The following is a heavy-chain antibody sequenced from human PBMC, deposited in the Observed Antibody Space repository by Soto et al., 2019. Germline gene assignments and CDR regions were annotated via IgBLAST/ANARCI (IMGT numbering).Heavy chain of an antibody. CDR3: AKDLLGYCSSTSCYYFDY. CDR2: ISGSGGST. CDR1: GFTFSSYA. V-gene: IGHV3-23*01. Sequence: GGSLRLSCAASGFTFSSYAMSWVRQAPGKGLEWVSAISGSGGSTYYADSGKGRFTISRDNSKNTLYLQMNSLRAEDTAVYYCAKDLLGYCSSTSCYYFDYWGQGTLVTVSS. J-gene: IGHJ4*02. D-gene: IGHD2-2*01.